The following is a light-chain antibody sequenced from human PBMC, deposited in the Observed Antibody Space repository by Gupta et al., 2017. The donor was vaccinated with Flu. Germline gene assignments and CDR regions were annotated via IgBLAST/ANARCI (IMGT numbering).Light chain of an antibody. CDR2: DAF. CDR3: QQEKSWPLT. CDR1: QDFGGN. V-gene: IGKV3-15*01. J-gene: IGKJ4*01. Sequence: IVMTHSPATLSVSPGQRSTLSCRASQDFGGNLSWFQHKPGQPPRLLIYDAFNRATGIPARISGSGXGTXFSLTIXNLQTEDFAVYYCQQEKSWPLTFGXGTKVEIK.